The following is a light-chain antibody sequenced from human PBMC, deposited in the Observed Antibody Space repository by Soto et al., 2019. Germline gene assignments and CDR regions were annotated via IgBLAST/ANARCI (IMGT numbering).Light chain of an antibody. CDR2: GAS. Sequence: EIVMTQSPASLSVSPGERATLSCRARQTVSSKLAWYQQKPGQAPRLLIYGASTRATGIPARFSGSGSGTEFTLTISSLQSEDFAVYSCQQYNNWPPTFGQGTKVEIK. V-gene: IGKV3-15*01. CDR1: QTVSSK. J-gene: IGKJ1*01. CDR3: QQYNNWPPT.